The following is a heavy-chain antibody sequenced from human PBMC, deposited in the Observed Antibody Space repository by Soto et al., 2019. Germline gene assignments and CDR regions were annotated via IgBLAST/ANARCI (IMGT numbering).Heavy chain of an antibody. D-gene: IGHD5-18*01. CDR1: GFTFSSYE. J-gene: IGHJ6*02. Sequence: EVQLVESGGDLVQPGGSLRLSCEASGFTFSSYEIHWVRQAPVKGPEWISDISSSGDTIYYSESVEGRFTTYRDNAKNSRFQQMNSMRAEDTAVYHCARGYVDTVSRGDMDVWCQGNPVTVSS. CDR2: ISSSGDTI. CDR3: ARGYVDTVSRGDMDV. V-gene: IGHV3-48*03.